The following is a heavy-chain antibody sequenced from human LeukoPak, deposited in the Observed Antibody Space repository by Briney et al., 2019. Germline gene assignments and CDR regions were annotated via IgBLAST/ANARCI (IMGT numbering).Heavy chain of an antibody. J-gene: IGHJ6*03. V-gene: IGHV4-38-2*02. CDR2: IYLSGST. CDR1: GYSISSGYY. D-gene: IGHD6-19*01. Sequence: SETLSLTCTVSGYSISSGYYWGWIRQPPGKGLEWIGSIYLSGSTYYNPSLKSRVTISVDTSKNQFSLKLSSVTAADTAVYYCARAYSSGGYYYYYMDVWGKGTTVTVSS. CDR3: ARAYSSGGYYYYYMDV.